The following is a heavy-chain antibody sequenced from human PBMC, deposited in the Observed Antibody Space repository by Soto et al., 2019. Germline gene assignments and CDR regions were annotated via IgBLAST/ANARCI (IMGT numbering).Heavy chain of an antibody. Sequence: ASVKVSCKASGYTFTSYGISWVRQAPGQGLEWMGWISAYNGNTNYAQKLQGRVTMTTDTSTSTAYMELRSLRSDDTAVYYCARDPLGYCSGGGCYSDYWGQGTLVTVSS. D-gene: IGHD2-15*01. CDR1: GYTFTSYG. V-gene: IGHV1-18*01. CDR3: ARDPLGYCSGGGCYSDY. J-gene: IGHJ4*02. CDR2: ISAYNGNT.